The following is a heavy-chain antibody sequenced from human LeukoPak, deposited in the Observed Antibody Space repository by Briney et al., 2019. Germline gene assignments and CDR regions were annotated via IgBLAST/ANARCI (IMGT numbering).Heavy chain of an antibody. Sequence: SVTLSLTCTVSGYSISSGYYWGWIRQPPGKGLEWIGSIYHSGSTYYNPSLKSRVTISVDTSKNQFSLKLSSVTAADTAVYYCASLGGAAAMKTDYWGQGTLVTVSS. J-gene: IGHJ4*02. CDR2: IYHSGST. D-gene: IGHD6-13*01. V-gene: IGHV4-38-2*02. CDR1: GYSISSGYY. CDR3: ASLGGAAAMKTDY.